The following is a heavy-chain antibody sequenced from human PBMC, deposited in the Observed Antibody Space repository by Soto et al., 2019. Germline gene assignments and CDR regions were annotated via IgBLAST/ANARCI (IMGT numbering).Heavy chain of an antibody. J-gene: IGHJ4*02. CDR2: IYYSGST. D-gene: IGHD3-3*01. CDR3: ARDNDFWSGGGVDY. V-gene: IGHV4-31*03. CDR1: GGSISSGGYY. Sequence: QVQLQESGPGLVKPSQTLSLTCTVSGGSISSGGYYWSWIRQHPGKGLEWIGYIYYSGSTYYNPSLTSRVTIAVDTAKNQFSLDLSFVTAADTAVYSCARDNDFWSGGGVDYWGQGTLVTVSS.